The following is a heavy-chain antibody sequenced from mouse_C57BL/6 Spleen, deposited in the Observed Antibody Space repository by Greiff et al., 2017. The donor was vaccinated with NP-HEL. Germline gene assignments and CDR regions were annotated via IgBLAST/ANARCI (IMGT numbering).Heavy chain of an antibody. Sequence: QVQLQQSGAELARPGASVKLSCKASGYTFTSYGISWVKQRTGQGLEWIGEIYPRSGNTYYNEKFKGKATLTADKSSSTAYMELRSLTSEDSAVYFCAIGITTRRFAYWGQGTLVTVSA. D-gene: IGHD2-4*01. V-gene: IGHV1-81*01. CDR3: AIGITTRRFAY. CDR1: GYTFTSYG. J-gene: IGHJ3*01. CDR2: IYPRSGNT.